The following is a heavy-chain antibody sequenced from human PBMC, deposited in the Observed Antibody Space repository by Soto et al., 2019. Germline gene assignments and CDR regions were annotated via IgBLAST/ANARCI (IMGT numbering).Heavy chain of an antibody. CDR3: ARDKGYSSGWYGGYYFDY. CDR1: GDSGSSNSAA. Sequence: SQTLSLTCAISGDSGSSNSAAWNWIRQSPSRGLEWLGRTYYRSKWYNDYAVSVKSRITINPDTSKNQFSLQLNSVTPEDTAVYYCARDKGYSSGWYGGYYFDYWGQGTLVTVSS. D-gene: IGHD6-19*01. V-gene: IGHV6-1*01. J-gene: IGHJ4*02. CDR2: TYYRSKWYN.